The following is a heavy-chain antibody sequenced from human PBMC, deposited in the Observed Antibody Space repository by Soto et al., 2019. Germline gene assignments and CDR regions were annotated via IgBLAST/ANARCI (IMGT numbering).Heavy chain of an antibody. J-gene: IGHJ6*02. D-gene: IGHD2-21*01. V-gene: IGHV4-34*01. CDR2: INHSGST. CDR1: GGSFSGYY. CDR3: AASCVACGGFNYYGMDV. Sequence: TSETLSLTCAVYGGSFSGYYWSWIRQPPGKGLEWIGEINHSGSTNYNPSLKSRVTISVDTSKNQFSLKLSSVTAADTAVYYCAASCVACGGFNYYGMDVWGQGTTVT.